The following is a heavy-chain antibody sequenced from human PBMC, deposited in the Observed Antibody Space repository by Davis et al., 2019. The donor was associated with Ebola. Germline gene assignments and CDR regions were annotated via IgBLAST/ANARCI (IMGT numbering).Heavy chain of an antibody. CDR2: IIPVFPSI. Sequence: AASVKVSCKASGGTFSSFAISWVQQAPGQGLEWMGGIIPVFPSINYAQRFRGRVTITADESTSTAYLELSSLHQGPIGLPPGTLLQEHLWG. CDR1: GGTFSSFA. J-gene: IGHJ6*01. CDR3: TLLQEHL. V-gene: IGHV1-69*13.